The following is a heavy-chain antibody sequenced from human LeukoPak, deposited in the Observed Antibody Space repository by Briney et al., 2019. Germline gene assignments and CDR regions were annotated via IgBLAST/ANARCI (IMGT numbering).Heavy chain of an antibody. V-gene: IGHV3-30-3*01. D-gene: IGHD4-17*01. CDR3: ARPRGPYGDYSLGY. CDR1: GFTFSSYA. J-gene: IGHJ4*02. Sequence: GRSLRLSCAASGFTFSSYAMHWVRQAPGKGLEWVAVISYDGSNKYYADSVKGRFTISRDNSKNTLYLQMNSLRAKDTAVYYCARPRGPYGDYSLGYWGQGTLVTVSS. CDR2: ISYDGSNK.